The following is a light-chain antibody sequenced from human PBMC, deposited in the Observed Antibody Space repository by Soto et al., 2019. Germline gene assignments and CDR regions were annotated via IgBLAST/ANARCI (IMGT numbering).Light chain of an antibody. J-gene: IGLJ1*01. V-gene: IGLV1-47*02. Sequence: QSVLTQPPSASGTPGQKVFISCSGSSSNIGGTNYAYWYQQLPGAAPKLLMHSNNLRPSGVPERISGSKSGTSASLAITGLQAEDEADYYCQSYDSSLSGPYVFGTGTKVTVL. CDR1: SSNIGGTNY. CDR2: SNN. CDR3: QSYDSSLSGPYV.